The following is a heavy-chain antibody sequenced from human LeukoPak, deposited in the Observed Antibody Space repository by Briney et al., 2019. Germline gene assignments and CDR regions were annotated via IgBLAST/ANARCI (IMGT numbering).Heavy chain of an antibody. D-gene: IGHD3-10*01. CDR2: ISSSSSYI. CDR3: ARCPDSITMAVGWFDP. CDR1: GFTFSSYS. Sequence: GGSLRLSCAASGFTFSSYSMNWVRQAPGKGLEWVSSISSSSSYIYYADSVKGRFTISRDNAKNSLYLQMNSLRAEDTAVYYCARCPDSITMAVGWFDPWGQGTLVTVSS. J-gene: IGHJ5*02. V-gene: IGHV3-21*01.